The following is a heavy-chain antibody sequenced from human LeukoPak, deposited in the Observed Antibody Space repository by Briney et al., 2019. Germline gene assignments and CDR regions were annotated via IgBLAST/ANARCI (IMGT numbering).Heavy chain of an antibody. Sequence: GSLRLSCAASGVTFSSYEMNWVPHALGKGLEWVSYISRIGSTTYYADTVKGRFTISREKATNSLYLPMNSRRAADTAVYYCARGSITMVRGVITDYYYYGMDGWGKGTTVTASS. CDR3: ARGSITMVRGVITDYYYYGMDG. J-gene: IGHJ6*04. CDR1: GVTFSSYE. D-gene: IGHD3-10*01. V-gene: IGHV3-48*03. CDR2: ISRIGSTT.